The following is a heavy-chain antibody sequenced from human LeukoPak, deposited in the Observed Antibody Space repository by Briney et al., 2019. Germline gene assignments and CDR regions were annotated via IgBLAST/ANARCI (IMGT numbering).Heavy chain of an antibody. J-gene: IGHJ4*01. CDR3: AKEGDYDFWSGYLGHFDY. CDR1: GFTFDDYA. D-gene: IGHD3-3*01. Sequence: GGSLRLSCAASGFTFDDYAMHWVRQAPGKGLEWVSAISGSGGSTYYADSVKGRFTISRDNSKNTLYLQMNSLRAEDTAVYYCAKEGDYDFWSGYLGHFDYWGQEPWSPSPQ. V-gene: IGHV3-23*01. CDR2: ISGSGGST.